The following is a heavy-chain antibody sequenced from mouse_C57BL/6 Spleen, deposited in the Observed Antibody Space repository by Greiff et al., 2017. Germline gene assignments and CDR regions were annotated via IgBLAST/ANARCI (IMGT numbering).Heavy chain of an antibody. J-gene: IGHJ2*01. CDR1: GFTFSDYG. CDR3: ARPRDGYFDY. CDR2: ISSGSSTI. D-gene: IGHD3-1*01. Sequence: EVKLQESGGGLVKPGGSLKLSCAASGFTFSDYGMHWVRQAPEKGLEWVAYISSGSSTIYYAGTVEGRFTISRDNAKNTLFLQMTLLSSGYTAMYYCARPRDGYFDYWGQGTTLTVSS. V-gene: IGHV5-17*01.